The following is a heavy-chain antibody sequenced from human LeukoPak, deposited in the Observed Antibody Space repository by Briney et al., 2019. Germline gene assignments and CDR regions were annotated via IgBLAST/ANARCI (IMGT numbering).Heavy chain of an antibody. CDR2: MNPNSGNT. Sequence: GASVKVSCKASGGTFSSYAISWVRQAPGQGLEWMGWMNPNSGNTGYAQKFQGRVTMTRNISIGTAYMELSSLRSEDTAVYYCARSSGSYQNWFDPWGQGTLVTVSS. V-gene: IGHV1-8*02. J-gene: IGHJ5*02. CDR1: GGTFSSYA. D-gene: IGHD3-10*01. CDR3: ARSSGSYQNWFDP.